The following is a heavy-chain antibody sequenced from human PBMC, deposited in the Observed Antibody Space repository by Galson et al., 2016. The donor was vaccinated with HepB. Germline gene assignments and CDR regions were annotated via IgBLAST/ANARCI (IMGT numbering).Heavy chain of an antibody. D-gene: IGHD1/OR15-1a*01. CDR2: MTNSGSTI. CDR1: GFRFGDYD. Sequence: SLRLSCAASGFRFGDYDMSWIRQAPGRGLEWSSLMTNSGSTIDYADSVKGRITVSRDNAKNSLYLQMSSLRAEDTAVYYCARHPNWDSRGGLDPWGQGTLVTVSP. J-gene: IGHJ5*02. V-gene: IGHV3-11*01. CDR3: ARHPNWDSRGGLDP.